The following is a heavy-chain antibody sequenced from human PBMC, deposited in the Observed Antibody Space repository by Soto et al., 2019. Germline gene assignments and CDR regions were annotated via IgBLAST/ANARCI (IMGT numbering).Heavy chain of an antibody. J-gene: IGHJ4*02. CDR3: VRGHWSFDY. D-gene: IGHD2-8*02. CDR2: SRNKDHSYST. CDR1: GFTLRDHY. V-gene: IGHV3-72*01. Sequence: PGGSLRLSCAASGFTLRDHYIDWVRQAPGKGLEWVARSRNKDHSYSTEYAASVKGRFTISRDDSQNSLYLLMTSLKAEDTAVYYCVRGHWSFDYWGQGTVVTVSS.